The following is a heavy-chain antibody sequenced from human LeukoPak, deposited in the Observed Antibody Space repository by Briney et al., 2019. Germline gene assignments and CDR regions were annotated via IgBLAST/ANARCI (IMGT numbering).Heavy chain of an antibody. J-gene: IGHJ6*02. CDR1: GYTFTSYG. D-gene: IGHD6-13*01. V-gene: IGHV1-18*01. CDR2: ISAYNGNT. Sequence: GASVKVSCKASGYTFTSYGISRVRQAPGQGLEWMGWISAYNGNTNYAQKLQGRVTMTTDTSTSTAYMELRSLRSDDTAVYYCARDQLVGNYYYYGMDVWGQGTTVTVSS. CDR3: ARDQLVGNYYYYGMDV.